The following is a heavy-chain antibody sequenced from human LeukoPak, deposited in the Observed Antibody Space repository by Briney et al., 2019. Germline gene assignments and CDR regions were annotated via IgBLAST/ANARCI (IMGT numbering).Heavy chain of an antibody. CDR3: ATGDVSGYDKLFDY. CDR1: GYTLTELS. Sequence: ASVKVSCKVSGYTLTELSMHWVRQAPGKGLEWMGGFDPEDGETIYAQKFQGRVTMTEDTSTDTAYMELSSLRSEDTAVYYCATGDVSGYDKLFDYWGQGTLVTVPS. J-gene: IGHJ4*02. V-gene: IGHV1-24*01. CDR2: FDPEDGET. D-gene: IGHD5-12*01.